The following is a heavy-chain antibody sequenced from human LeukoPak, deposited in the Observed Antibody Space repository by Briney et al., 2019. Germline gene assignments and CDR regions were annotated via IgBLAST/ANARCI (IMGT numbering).Heavy chain of an antibody. CDR1: GYTLTELS. J-gene: IGHJ4*02. CDR2: FDPEDGET. CDR3: ATGFYGSSSFAY. D-gene: IGHD6-6*01. Sequence: ASVKVSCKVSGYTLTELSMHWVRQAPGKGLEWMGGFDPEDGETIYAQKFQGRVTMTGDTSTDTAYMELSSLRSEDTAVYYYATGFYGSSSFAYWGQGTLVTVSS. V-gene: IGHV1-24*01.